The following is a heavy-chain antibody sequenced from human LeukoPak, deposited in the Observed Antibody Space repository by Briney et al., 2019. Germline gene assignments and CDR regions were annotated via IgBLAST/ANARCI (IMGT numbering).Heavy chain of an antibody. V-gene: IGHV4-30-2*01. D-gene: IGHD3-10*01. CDR2: IYHSGST. J-gene: IGHJ4*02. CDR1: GGSISSGGYS. CDR3: ARGHYYGSGSVEGGFDY. Sequence: SETLSLTCAVSGGSISSGGYSWSWIRQPPGKGLEWIGYIYHSGSTYYNPSLKSRVTISVDRSKNQFSLKLSSVTAADTAVYYCARGHYYGSGSVEGGFDYWGQGTLVTVSS.